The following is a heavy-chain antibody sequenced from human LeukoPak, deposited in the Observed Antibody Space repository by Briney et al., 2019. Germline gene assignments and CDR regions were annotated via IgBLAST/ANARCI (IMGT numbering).Heavy chain of an antibody. Sequence: TSETLSLTCTVSGGSISSGSYYWSWIRQPAGKGLEWIGRIYTSGSTNYNPSLKSRVTISVDTSKNQFSLKLSSVTAADTAVYYCARLSGSPWYWGQGTLVTVSS. CDR2: IYTSGST. CDR3: ARLSGSPWY. J-gene: IGHJ4*02. D-gene: IGHD1-26*01. V-gene: IGHV4-61*02. CDR1: GGSISSGSYY.